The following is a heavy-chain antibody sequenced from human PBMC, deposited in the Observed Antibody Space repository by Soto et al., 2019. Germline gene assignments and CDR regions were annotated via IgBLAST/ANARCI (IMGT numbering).Heavy chain of an antibody. J-gene: IGHJ4*02. D-gene: IGHD3-16*01. Sequence: GGSLRLSCAASGFTFSDSTMHWVRQTSGRGLEWLGRIRSKVNNLETVYATSVKGRFTISRDDSKNTAYLQMNSLKTEDTAVYYCTRLITPLAYWGRGTLVTVSS. CDR3: TRLITPLAY. CDR1: GFTFSDST. CDR2: IRSKVNNLET. V-gene: IGHV3-73*01.